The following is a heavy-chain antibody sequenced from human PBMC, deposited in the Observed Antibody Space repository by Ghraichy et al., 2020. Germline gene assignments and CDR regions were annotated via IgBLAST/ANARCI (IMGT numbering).Heavy chain of an antibody. Sequence: GGSLRLSCAASGFTFSSYAMSWVRQAPGKGLEWVSAISGSGGSTYYADSVKGRFTISRDNSKNTLYLQMNSLRAEDTAVYYCASRAWGWVVTYDWYFDLWGRGTLVTVSS. J-gene: IGHJ2*01. CDR2: ISGSGGST. D-gene: IGHD4-23*01. V-gene: IGHV3-23*01. CDR3: ASRAWGWVVTYDWYFDL. CDR1: GFTFSSYA.